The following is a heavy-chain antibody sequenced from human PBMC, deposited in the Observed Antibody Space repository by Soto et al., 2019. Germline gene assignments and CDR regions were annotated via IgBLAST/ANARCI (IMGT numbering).Heavy chain of an antibody. CDR3: AAGLYGSGSYYTDFDY. Sequence: SVKVSCKASGFTFTSSAMQWVRQARGQRLEWIGWIVVGSGNTNYAQKFQERVTITRDMSTSTAYMELSSLRSEDTAVYYCAAGLYGSGSYYTDFDYWGPGTLVTVSS. J-gene: IGHJ4*02. D-gene: IGHD3-10*01. V-gene: IGHV1-58*02. CDR1: GFTFTSSA. CDR2: IVVGSGNT.